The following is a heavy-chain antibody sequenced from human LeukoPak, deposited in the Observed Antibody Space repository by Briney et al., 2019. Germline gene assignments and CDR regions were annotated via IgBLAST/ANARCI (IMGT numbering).Heavy chain of an antibody. V-gene: IGHV3-7*03. CDR1: GFTFSSYW. D-gene: IGHD2-2*01. J-gene: IGHJ4*02. Sequence: GGSLRLSCAASGFTFSSYWMSWVRQAPGKGLEWVANIKQDGSEKYYVDSVKGRFTISRDNAKSSLYLQMNSLRAEDTAVYYCARERSCSSTSCYALDYWGQGTLVTVSS. CDR3: ARERSCSSTSCYALDY. CDR2: IKQDGSEK.